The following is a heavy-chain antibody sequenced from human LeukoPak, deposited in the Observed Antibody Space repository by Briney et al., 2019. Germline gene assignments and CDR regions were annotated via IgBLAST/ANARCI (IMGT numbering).Heavy chain of an antibody. CDR3: AKSGYNRFDY. V-gene: IGHV3-23*01. CDR1: GFTFSSYA. D-gene: IGHD5-24*01. CDR2: ISGSGSGGST. Sequence: HPGGSLRLSCAASGFTFSSYAMSWVRQAPGKGLEWVSSISGSGSGGSTYYADSVKGRFTISRDNSKNTLYLQMNSLRAEDTAVYYCAKSGYNRFDYWGQGTLVTVSS. J-gene: IGHJ4*02.